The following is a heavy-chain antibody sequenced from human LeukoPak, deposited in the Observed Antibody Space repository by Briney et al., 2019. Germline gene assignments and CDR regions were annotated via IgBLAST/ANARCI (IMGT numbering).Heavy chain of an antibody. D-gene: IGHD6-13*01. Sequence: GGSLRLSCAASGFTFSSYNMNWVRQAPGKGLEWVSSITSGSSYIYYADSVKGRFTISRDNAKNSLYLQMNSLRAEDTAVYYCARGQSAAGDAFDIWGQGTMVTVSS. CDR1: GFTFSSYN. J-gene: IGHJ3*02. CDR3: ARGQSAAGDAFDI. CDR2: ITSGSSYI. V-gene: IGHV3-21*01.